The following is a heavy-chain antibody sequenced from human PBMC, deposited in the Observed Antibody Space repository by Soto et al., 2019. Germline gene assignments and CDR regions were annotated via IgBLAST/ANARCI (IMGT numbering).Heavy chain of an antibody. CDR3: TSDTFGARVS. V-gene: IGHV3-74*01. CDR2: IDPYDTGI. CDR1: GFAFSSEW. Sequence: EVQLVESGGGLVQPGGSLRLSCAASGFAFSSEWMHWVRQAPGKGLVWVSRIDPYDTGITYADSVKGRFTISRDNAKNTLYLQMNSLRAEDTAVYYCTSDTFGARVSWGQGTLVTVSS. D-gene: IGHD2-15*01. J-gene: IGHJ5*02.